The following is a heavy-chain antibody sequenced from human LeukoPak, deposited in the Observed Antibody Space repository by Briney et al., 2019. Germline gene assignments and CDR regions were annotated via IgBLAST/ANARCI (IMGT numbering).Heavy chain of an antibody. D-gene: IGHD3-16*01. CDR3: ARHGGHYFDR. Sequence: PSETLSLTCESLNGHYWSWIRHPPGKGLEWIGQIQQSGYTIYNPSLTSRVTISIDTSKNQFSLTLTSVTAADTAVYFCARHGGHYFDRWGQGTLVTVSS. CDR1: SLNGHY. CDR2: IQQSGYT. J-gene: IGHJ4*02. V-gene: IGHV4-34*01.